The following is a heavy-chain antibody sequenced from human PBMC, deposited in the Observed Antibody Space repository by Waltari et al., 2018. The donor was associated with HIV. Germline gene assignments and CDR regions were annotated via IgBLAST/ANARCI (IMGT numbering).Heavy chain of an antibody. J-gene: IGHJ4*02. Sequence: YAISWVRQAPGQGLEWMGGIIPIFGTANYAQRFQGRVTITADESTSTAYMELSSLRSEDTAVYYCARSFSSSWYGVFDCWGQGTQVTVSS. CDR2: IIPIFGTA. CDR1: YA. D-gene: IGHD6-13*01. V-gene: IGHV1-69*01. CDR3: ARSFSSSWYGVFDC.